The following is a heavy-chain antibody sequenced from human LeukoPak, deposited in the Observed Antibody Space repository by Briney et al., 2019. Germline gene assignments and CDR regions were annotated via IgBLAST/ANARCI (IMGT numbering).Heavy chain of an antibody. CDR3: AKDGEVRGVVLDY. CDR1: GFTFSSYA. D-gene: IGHD3-10*01. CDR2: IAYDGCNK. Sequence: GGSLRLSWAASGFTFSSYAMHWARHAPGKGLEWVAVIAYDGCNKCSADCVKGRFTIFRDKSKNTLYLQMNSLRAEDTAVYYCAKDGEVRGVVLDYWGQGTLVTVSS. J-gene: IGHJ4*02. V-gene: IGHV3-30-3*01.